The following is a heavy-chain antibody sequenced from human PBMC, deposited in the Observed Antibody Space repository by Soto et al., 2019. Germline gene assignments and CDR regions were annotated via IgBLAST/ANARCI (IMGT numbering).Heavy chain of an antibody. CDR2: INHSGST. D-gene: IGHD1-20*01. CDR3: ASTLTGTTFPLY. CDR1: GGSFRGYY. J-gene: IGHJ4*02. V-gene: IGHV4-34*01. Sequence: PSETLSLTCAFYGGSFRGYYWSLIRQPPGKGLEWIGEINHSGSTNYNPSLKSRVTISVDTSKNQFSLKLSSVTAADTAVYYCASTLTGTTFPLYWGQGTLVTVSS.